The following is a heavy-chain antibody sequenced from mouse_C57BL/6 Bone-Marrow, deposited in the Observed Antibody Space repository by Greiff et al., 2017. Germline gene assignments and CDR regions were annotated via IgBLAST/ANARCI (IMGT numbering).Heavy chain of an antibody. Sequence: EVKLEESGGGLVQPGGSLKLSCAASGFTFSDYYMYWVRQTPEKRLEWVAYISNGGGSTYYPDTVKGRFTISRDNAKNTLYLQMSRLKSEDTAMYYCARAYYSNYPFAYWGQGTLVTVSA. J-gene: IGHJ3*01. V-gene: IGHV5-12*01. CDR2: ISNGGGST. D-gene: IGHD2-5*01. CDR1: GFTFSDYY. CDR3: ARAYYSNYPFAY.